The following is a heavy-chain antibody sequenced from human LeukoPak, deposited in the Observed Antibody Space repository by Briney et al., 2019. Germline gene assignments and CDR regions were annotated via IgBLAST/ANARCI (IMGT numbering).Heavy chain of an antibody. J-gene: IGHJ4*02. CDR3: ARGYYDFWSGYTG. V-gene: IGHV1-69*04. CDR2: IIPILGIA. CDR1: GGTFSSYA. D-gene: IGHD3-3*01. Sequence: SVKVSCKASGGTFSSYAISWVRQAPGQGLEWMGRIIPILGIANYAQKFQGRVTITTDESTSTAYMELSSLRSEDTAVYYCARGYYDFWSGYTGWGQGTLVTVSS.